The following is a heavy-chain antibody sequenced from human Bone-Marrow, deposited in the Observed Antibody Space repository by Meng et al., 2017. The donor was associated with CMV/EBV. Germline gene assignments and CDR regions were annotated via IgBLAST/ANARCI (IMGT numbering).Heavy chain of an antibody. J-gene: IGHJ6*02. CDR3: AKDDYGMDV. Sequence: GGSLRLSCTASGFDFNNFDMHWVRQAPGEGLEWVTSIRYDGSNEYYVDSVKGRFTISRDNSKNTVYLEMSSLRPDDTSRYYCAKDDYGMDVWGQGTMVTVSS. CDR2: IRYDGSNE. V-gene: IGHV3-30*02. CDR1: GFDFNNFD.